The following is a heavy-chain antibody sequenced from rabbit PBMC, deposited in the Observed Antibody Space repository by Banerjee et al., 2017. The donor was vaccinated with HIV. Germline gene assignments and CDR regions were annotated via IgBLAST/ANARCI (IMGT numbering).Heavy chain of an antibody. Sequence: QSLEESGGDLVKPEGSLTLTCTASGFSFSNRCVMCWVRQTPGKGLEWIACINTSSGNAVYANWAKGRFTISKTSSTTVTLQMTSLTAADTATYFCTRDFTGVIGWNFNLWGPGTLVTVS. D-gene: IGHD7-1*01. J-gene: IGHJ4*01. CDR3: TRDFTGVIGWNFNL. V-gene: IGHV1S40*01. CDR1: GFSFSNRCV. CDR2: INTSSGNA.